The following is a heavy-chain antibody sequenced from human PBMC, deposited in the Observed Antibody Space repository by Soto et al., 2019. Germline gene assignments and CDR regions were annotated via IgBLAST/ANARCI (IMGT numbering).Heavy chain of an antibody. CDR1: GFTFSSYA. CDR2: ISHDGNNK. J-gene: IGHJ6*02. D-gene: IGHD5-18*01. Sequence: QVQLLESGGGVVQPGGSLRLSCAASGFTFSSYAMHWVRQAPGKGLEWVAAISHDGNNKYYADSVKDRFTISRDKSKNTLYLQMNDLTAEDTALYYCRRVGWGYSLGNGMADWGQGTTVTVAS. CDR3: RRVGWGYSLGNGMAD. V-gene: IGHV3-30-3*01.